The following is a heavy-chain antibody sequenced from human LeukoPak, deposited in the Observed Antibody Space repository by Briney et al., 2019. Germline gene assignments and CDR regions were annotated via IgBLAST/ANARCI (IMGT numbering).Heavy chain of an antibody. J-gene: IGHJ6*03. D-gene: IGHD3-22*01. V-gene: IGHV4-34*01. CDR3: ARGHAYYYDSSGYYYFTYYYYYMDV. CDR1: GGSFSGYY. CDR2: INHSGST. Sequence: SETLSLTCAVYGGSFSGYYWSWIRQPPGKGLEWIGEINHSGSTNYNPSLKSRVTISVDTSKNQFSLKLSSVTAADAAVYYCARGHAYYYDSSGYYYFTYYYYYMDVWGKGTTVTVSS.